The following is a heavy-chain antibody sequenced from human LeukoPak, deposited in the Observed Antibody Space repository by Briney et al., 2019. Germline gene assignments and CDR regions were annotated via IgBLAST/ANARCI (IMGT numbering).Heavy chain of an antibody. CDR1: GFTFSSYG. Sequence: GGSLRLSCAASGFTFSSYGMHWVRQAPGKGLEWVAVISYDGSNKYYADSVKGRFTISRDNSKNTLYLQMNSLRAEDTAVYYCAKNPVLRYFDWLLYPPVYWGQGTLVTVSS. D-gene: IGHD3-9*01. CDR2: ISYDGSNK. J-gene: IGHJ4*02. V-gene: IGHV3-30*18. CDR3: AKNPVLRYFDWLLYPPVY.